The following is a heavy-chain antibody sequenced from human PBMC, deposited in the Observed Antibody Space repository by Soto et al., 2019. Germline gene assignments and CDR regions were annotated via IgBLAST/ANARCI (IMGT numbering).Heavy chain of an antibody. CDR1: GYTFTSYD. J-gene: IGHJ6*02. CDR3: TTAFSDYDDYGMDV. CDR2: MNPNSGNT. D-gene: IGHD5-12*01. Sequence: ASVKVSCKASGYTFTSYDINWVRQATGQGLEWMGWMNPNSGNTGYAQKFQGRVTMTRNTSISTAYMELNSLKTEDTGVYYCTTAFSDYDDYGMDVWGQGTTVTVSS. V-gene: IGHV1-8*01.